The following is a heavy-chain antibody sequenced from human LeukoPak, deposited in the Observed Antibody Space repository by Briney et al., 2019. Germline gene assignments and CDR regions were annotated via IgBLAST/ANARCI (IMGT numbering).Heavy chain of an antibody. CDR2: ISSSSSYI. J-gene: IGHJ4*02. Sequence: GGSLRLSCAASGFTLSRYSMNWVRQAPGKGLEWVSSISSSSSYIYHADSVKGRFTISRDNAKNSLYLQMNSLRAEDTAVYYCARDRIVAGTVFDYWGQGTLVTVSS. CDR3: ARDRIVAGTVFDY. V-gene: IGHV3-21*01. D-gene: IGHD6-19*01. CDR1: GFTLSRYS.